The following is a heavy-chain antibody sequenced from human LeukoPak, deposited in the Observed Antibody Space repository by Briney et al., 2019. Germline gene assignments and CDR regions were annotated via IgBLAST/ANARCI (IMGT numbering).Heavy chain of an antibody. CDR3: ARYAPPTTYYLDY. CDR1: GASVRSYY. V-gene: IGHV4-59*02. Sequence: SETLSLTCTVSGASVRSYYWSWIRQPPGKGLEWIGSIYYTGSTSYNPSLKSRVAISLDTSRNQFSLRLNSVTAADTAVYYCARYAPPTTYYLDYWGQGTLVTVSS. D-gene: IGHD2-2*01. CDR2: IYYTGST. J-gene: IGHJ4*02.